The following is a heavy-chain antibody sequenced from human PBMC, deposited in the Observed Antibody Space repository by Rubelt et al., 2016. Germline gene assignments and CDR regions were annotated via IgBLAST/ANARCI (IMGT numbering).Heavy chain of an antibody. CDR1: GFSLSTSGVG. V-gene: IGHV2-5*02. CDR2: IYWDDDK. J-gene: IGHJ4*02. CDR3: AHKSGTGYIFDY. D-gene: IGHD1-14*01. Sequence: QITLKESGPTLVKPTQTLTLTCTFSGFSLSTSGVGVGWIRQPPGKALEWLALIYWDDDKRYSPSLKSRLTITKDTSKNQVVLTMTNMEPVDTATYYCAHKSGTGYIFDYWGQGTLVTVSS.